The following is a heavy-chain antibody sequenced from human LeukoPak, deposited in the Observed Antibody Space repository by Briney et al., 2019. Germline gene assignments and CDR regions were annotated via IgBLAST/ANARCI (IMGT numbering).Heavy chain of an antibody. CDR1: GGSISSYY. D-gene: IGHD5-18*01. J-gene: IGHJ3*02. CDR2: IDYRGST. CDR3: ARSRSGYSYDHAAFDI. V-gene: IGHV4-59*01. Sequence: SETLSLTCTVSGGSISSYYWSWIRQPPGKGLEWIAYIDYRGSTTYNPSLKSRVTISVDTSRNQFSLKLSSVTAADTAVYYCARSRSGYSYDHAAFDIWGQGAMVTVSS.